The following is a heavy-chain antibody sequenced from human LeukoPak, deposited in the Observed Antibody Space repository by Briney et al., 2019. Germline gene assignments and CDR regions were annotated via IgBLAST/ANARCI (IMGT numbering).Heavy chain of an antibody. V-gene: IGHV4-34*01. J-gene: IGHJ4*02. CDR3: ARGRLLQIYGSGTTKLDY. CDR1: GGSFSGYY. Sequence: SETLSLTCAVYGGSFSGYYWSWIRQPPGKGLEWIGEINHSGSTNYNPSLKSRVTISVDTSKNQFSLKLSSVTAADTAVYYCARGRLLQIYGSGTTKLDYWGQGTLVTVSS. CDR2: INHSGST. D-gene: IGHD3-10*01.